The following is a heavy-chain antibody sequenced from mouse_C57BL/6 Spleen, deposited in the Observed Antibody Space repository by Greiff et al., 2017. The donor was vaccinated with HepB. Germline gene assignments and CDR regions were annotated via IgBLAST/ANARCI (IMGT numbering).Heavy chain of an antibody. D-gene: IGHD4-1*01. CDR3: ARRRRTGFDY. CDR1: GYTFTDYN. J-gene: IGHJ2*01. Sequence: VQLKQSGPELVKPGASVKIPCKASGYTFTDYNMDWVKQSHGKSLEWIGDINPNNGGTIYNQKFKGKATLTVDKSSSTAYMELRSLTSEDTAVYYCARRRRTGFDYWGQGTTLTVSS. CDR2: INPNNGGT. V-gene: IGHV1-18*01.